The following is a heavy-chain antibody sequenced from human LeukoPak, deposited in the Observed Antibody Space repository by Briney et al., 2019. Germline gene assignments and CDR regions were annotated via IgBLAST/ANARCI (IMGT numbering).Heavy chain of an antibody. Sequence: PGRSLRLSRSAAGFTVSSNCTGWVRQPPGKGLGWGTVIIIGAPTSDPDSVKGRFSLSRHHRKNTLYFQMNSLRPEDTAVYYCATLRDTVSAVFRHCGMDVWGQGTTVSVS. CDR3: ATLRDTVSAVFRHCGMDV. CDR1: GFTVSSNC. V-gene: IGHV3-66*04. J-gene: IGHJ6*01. CDR2: IIIGAPT. D-gene: IGHD2-2*02.